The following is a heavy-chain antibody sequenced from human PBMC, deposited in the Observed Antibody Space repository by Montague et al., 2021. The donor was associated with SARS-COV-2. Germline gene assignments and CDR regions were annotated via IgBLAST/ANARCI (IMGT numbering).Heavy chain of an antibody. CDR1: GGSITSNTYY. V-gene: IGHV4-39*01. CDR2: IHYSGSST. CDR3: ARYDAAGGDDADAFDI. J-gene: IGHJ3*02. D-gene: IGHD3-10*01. Sequence: SETLSLTCIVSGGSITSNTYYWSRIRQGQGQGLEGIGSIHYSGSSTHYNPSLKSRVTISVDTSNNLFSLQLPSVTAADTAVYRCARYDAAGGDDADAFDIWGQGTMVTVSS.